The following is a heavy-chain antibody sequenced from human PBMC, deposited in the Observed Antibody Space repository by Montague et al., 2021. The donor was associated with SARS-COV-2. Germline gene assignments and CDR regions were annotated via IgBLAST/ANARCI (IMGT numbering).Heavy chain of an antibody. CDR1: GFTFRSYW. V-gene: IGHV3-74*01. D-gene: IGHD3-10*01. CDR2: IRPDGTST. CDR3: VRALWFGYSDYYFDY. Sequence: SLRLSCAASGFTFRSYWMHWVRQVPGRGLVWVSRIRPDGTSTHYAASVKGRFVISRDNAKNTLSLEMTNLRVDDTAIYYCVRALWFGYSDYYFDYWGQGILVSVSS. J-gene: IGHJ4*02.